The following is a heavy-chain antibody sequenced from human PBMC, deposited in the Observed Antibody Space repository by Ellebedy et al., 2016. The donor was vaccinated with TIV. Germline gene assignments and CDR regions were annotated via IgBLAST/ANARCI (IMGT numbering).Heavy chain of an antibody. J-gene: IGHJ3*02. V-gene: IGHV3-21*01. CDR2: ISSSSSYI. Sequence: GESLKISXAASGFTFSSYSMNWVRQAPGKGLEWVSSISSSSSYIYYADSVKGRFTISRDNAKNSLYLQMNSLRAEDTAVYYCARGSRATGSAFDIWGQGTMVTVSS. D-gene: IGHD5-12*01. CDR3: ARGSRATGSAFDI. CDR1: GFTFSSYS.